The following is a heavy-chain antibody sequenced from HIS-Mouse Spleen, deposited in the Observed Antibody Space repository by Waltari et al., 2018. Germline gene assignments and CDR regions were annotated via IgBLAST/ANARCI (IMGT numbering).Heavy chain of an antibody. CDR2: IYYRGST. J-gene: IGHJ2*01. CDR1: GGSISSYY. V-gene: IGHV4-59*01. D-gene: IGHD6-6*01. CDR3: ARVKYSNAFDI. Sequence: QVQLQESGPGLVTPSETLSLTCPVAGGSISSYYGSWVRQPPGKGLEWIGYIYYRGSTNYNPSLKSRVTISVDTSKNQFSLKLSSVTAADTAVYYCARVKYSNAFDIWGRGTLVTVSS.